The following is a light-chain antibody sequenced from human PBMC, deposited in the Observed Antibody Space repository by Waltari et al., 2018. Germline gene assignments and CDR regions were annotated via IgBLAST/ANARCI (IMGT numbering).Light chain of an antibody. CDR3: CSYIGRAL. CDR1: SRDVGGYNF. CDR2: EVI. Sequence: QSALTQPASVSGSPGQSITISCTGSSRDVGGYNFVSWYQQHPVKAPKLLIYEVIKRPSGVSIRFSGSKSGNTASLTISGLQAEDEADYYCCSYIGRALFGGGTKLTVL. J-gene: IGLJ2*01. V-gene: IGLV2-23*02.